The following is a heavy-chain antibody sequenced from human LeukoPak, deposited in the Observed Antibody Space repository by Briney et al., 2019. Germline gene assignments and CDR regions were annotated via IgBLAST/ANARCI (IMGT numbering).Heavy chain of an antibody. V-gene: IGHV5-51*01. CDR3: ARHGLYCSSTNCPSYC. D-gene: IGHD2-2*01. Sequence: KLGESLKISCTASGYTFSDYWIAWVRQSPGKGLEWMGIIYPGDSDTRYSPSFQGQVTMSADKSVNTAYLQWSSLKASDTAIYYCARHGLYCSSTNCPSYCWGQGTLVTVSS. CDR1: GYTFSDYW. J-gene: IGHJ4*02. CDR2: IYPGDSDT.